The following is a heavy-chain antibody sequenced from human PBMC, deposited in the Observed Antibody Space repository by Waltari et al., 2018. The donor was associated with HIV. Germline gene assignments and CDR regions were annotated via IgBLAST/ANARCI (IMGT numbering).Heavy chain of an antibody. J-gene: IGHJ4*01. Sequence: VQLSQSGPEIKMTGDSLTISCEASDFTFSSHWIDWVRQRPGGALEWMGIIDPATSETRYSPAFQGHISISVDTSLDVAFLQWSSLAISDTAKYYCARHTASFSPADYWGQGTLVTVFS. V-gene: IGHV5-51*01. D-gene: IGHD2-21*02. CDR3: ARHTASFSPADY. CDR1: DFTFSSHW. CDR2: IDPATSET.